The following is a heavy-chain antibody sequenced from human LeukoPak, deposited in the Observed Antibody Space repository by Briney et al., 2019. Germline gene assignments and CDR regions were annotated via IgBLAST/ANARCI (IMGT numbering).Heavy chain of an antibody. J-gene: IGHJ4*02. CDR2: ISYDGSNK. CDR3: AREYQWLVGVDY. Sequence: GGSLRLSCAASGFTFSSYAMHWVPQAPGKGLEWVAVISYDGSNKYYADSVKGRFTISRDNSRNTLYLQMNSRRAEDTAVYYCAREYQWLVGVDYWGQGTLVTVSS. V-gene: IGHV3-30*04. D-gene: IGHD6-19*01. CDR1: GFTFSSYA.